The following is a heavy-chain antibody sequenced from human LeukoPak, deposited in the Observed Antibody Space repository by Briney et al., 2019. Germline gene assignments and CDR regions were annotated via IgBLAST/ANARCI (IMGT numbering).Heavy chain of an antibody. Sequence: PSETLSLTCTVSGGSVSSGSYYWSWIRQPPGKGLEWIGYIYYSGSTNYNPSLKSRVTISVDTSKNQFSLKLSSVTAADTAVYYCARYPRTSWWGDYFDYWGQGTLVTVSS. J-gene: IGHJ4*02. D-gene: IGHD6-13*01. CDR2: IYYSGST. CDR1: GGSVSSGSYY. V-gene: IGHV4-61*01. CDR3: ARYPRTSWWGDYFDY.